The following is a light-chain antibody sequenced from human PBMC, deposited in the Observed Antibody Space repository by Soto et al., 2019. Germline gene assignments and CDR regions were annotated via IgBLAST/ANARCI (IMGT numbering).Light chain of an antibody. CDR2: DAS. J-gene: IGKJ4*01. V-gene: IGKV1-5*01. Sequence: DIQMTQSPSTLSASVGDRVTITCRASQTISIWLAWYQQKLGKAPKLLIYDASSLESGVTSRFSGSGSDTEFTLTISSLQPDDFATYYCQHYNSYFGGGTKVEIK. CDR3: QHYNSY. CDR1: QTISIW.